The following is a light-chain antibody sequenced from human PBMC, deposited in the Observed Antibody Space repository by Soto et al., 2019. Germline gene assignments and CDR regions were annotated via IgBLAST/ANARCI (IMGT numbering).Light chain of an antibody. CDR3: CSYVSSKTYV. Sequence: QAALTEPGCVSGSPGESVTISCNGTRTDVGGYNFVSWYQQHPGKAPKLIIYEVSNRPSGVSNRFSGSKSDNTASLTISGLQAEDEADYYCCSYVSSKTYVFGTGTKVTVL. V-gene: IGLV2-14*01. CDR1: RTDVGGYNF. J-gene: IGLJ1*01. CDR2: EVS.